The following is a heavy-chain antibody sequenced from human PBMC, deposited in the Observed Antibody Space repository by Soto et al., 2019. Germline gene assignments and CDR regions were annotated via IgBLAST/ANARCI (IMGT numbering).Heavy chain of an antibody. J-gene: IGHJ4*02. CDR3: ARGLRTPWLQSSYYFDY. D-gene: IGHD5-12*01. V-gene: IGHV4-59*01. CDR2: IYYSGST. CDR1: GGSISSYY. Sequence: QVQLQESGPGLVKPSETLSLTCTVSGGSISSYYWSWIRQPPGKGLEWIGYIYYSGSTNYNPSLKSRVTISVDTSKNQLSLKLSSVTAADTAVYYCARGLRTPWLQSSYYFDYWGQGTLVTVSS.